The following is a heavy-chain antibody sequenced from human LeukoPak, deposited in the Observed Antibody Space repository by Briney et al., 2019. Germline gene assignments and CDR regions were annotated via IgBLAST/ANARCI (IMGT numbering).Heavy chain of an antibody. D-gene: IGHD1-26*01. Sequence: SETLSLTCTVSGGSISSYYWSWIRQPPGKGLEWIGEIDHSAITHYNPSLKSRVTISVDSSKNQFSLKLTSVTAADTAMYYCGRNAAYCIDYWGQGTLVTVSS. CDR1: GGSISSYY. V-gene: IGHV4-34*01. J-gene: IGHJ4*02. CDR3: GRNAAYCIDY. CDR2: IDHSAIT.